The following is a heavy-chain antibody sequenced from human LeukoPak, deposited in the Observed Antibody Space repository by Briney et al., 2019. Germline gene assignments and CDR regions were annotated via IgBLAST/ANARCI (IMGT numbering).Heavy chain of an antibody. J-gene: IGHJ4*02. CDR3: AREGGMNGSGYYFDY. CDR1: GYTFTGYY. CDR2: INPNRGGT. Sequence: ASVKVSCKASGYTFTGYYMHWVRQAPGQGLEWMGWINPNRGGTDYAQKLQGRVTMTRDTSISTAYMELSRLRSDDTAVYYCAREGGMNGSGYYFDYWGQGTLVTVSS. D-gene: IGHD3-10*01. V-gene: IGHV1-2*02.